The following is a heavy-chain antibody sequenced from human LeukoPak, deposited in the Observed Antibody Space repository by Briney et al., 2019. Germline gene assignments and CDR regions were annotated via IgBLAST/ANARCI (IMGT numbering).Heavy chain of an antibody. CDR1: GGSINSYY. J-gene: IGHJ4*02. D-gene: IGHD3-22*01. CDR3: ARGAPYYYDSSGYLFDY. V-gene: IGHV4-59*01. CDR2: IYYSGTT. Sequence: SETLSLTCTVSGGSINSYYWSWIRQPPGKGLEWIGYIYYSGTTNYNPSLKSRVTISVDTSKNQFSLKLSSVTAADTAVYYCARGAPYYYDSSGYLFDYWGQGTLVTVSS.